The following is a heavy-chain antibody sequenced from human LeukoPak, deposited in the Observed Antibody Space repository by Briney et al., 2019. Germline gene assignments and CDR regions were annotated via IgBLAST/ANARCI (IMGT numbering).Heavy chain of an antibody. Sequence: SETLSLTCSVSGGSISSFYWSWVRQPAGKGLEWIGRISTRGNADYNPSLKSRVTLSVDTSKNQFSLKLSSVTAADTAMYYCARNGAENYYYYMDVWGKGTTVTVSS. J-gene: IGHJ6*03. V-gene: IGHV4-4*07. CDR2: ISTRGNA. D-gene: IGHD4-17*01. CDR3: ARNGAENYYYYMDV. CDR1: GGSISSFY.